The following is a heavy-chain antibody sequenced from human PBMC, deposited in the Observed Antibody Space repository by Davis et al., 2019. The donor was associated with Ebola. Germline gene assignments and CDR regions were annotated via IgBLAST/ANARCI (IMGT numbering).Heavy chain of an antibody. CDR1: GFTFSSYW. V-gene: IGHV3-7*03. CDR2: IKQDGSEK. CDR3: ARDTYDILTGYRYYFDY. J-gene: IGHJ4*02. D-gene: IGHD3-9*01. Sequence: PGGSLRLSCAASGFTFSSYWMSWVRQAPGKGLEWVTNIKQDGSEKYYVDSVKGRFTISRDNAKNSLYLQMNSLRAEDTAVYYCARDTYDILTGYRYYFDYWGQGTLVTVSS.